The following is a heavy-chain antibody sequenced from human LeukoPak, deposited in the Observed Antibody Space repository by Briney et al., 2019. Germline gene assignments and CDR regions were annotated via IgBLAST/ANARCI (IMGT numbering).Heavy chain of an antibody. CDR1: GYTFSGYY. CDR3: QKTAYDILTGPLYYFDY. Sequence: ASVKVSCKASGYTFSGYYIQWVRQAPGQGLEWMGWINPNSGGTNYAQKFQGRVTMTRDTSISTAYMELSRLRSDDTVLFFKQKTAYDILTGPLYYFDYWGQGTLVTVSS. V-gene: IGHV1-2*02. D-gene: IGHD3-9*01. CDR2: INPNSGGT. J-gene: IGHJ4*02.